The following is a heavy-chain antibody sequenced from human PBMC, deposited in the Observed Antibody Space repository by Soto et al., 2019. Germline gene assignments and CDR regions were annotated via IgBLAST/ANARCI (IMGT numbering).Heavy chain of an antibody. J-gene: IGHJ6*02. CDR1: GGSISSGDYY. V-gene: IGHV4-30-4*01. CDR3: ARAIVATIGGMDA. CDR2: IYYSGSS. Sequence: SETLSLTCPVSGGSISSGDYYWSWIRQPPGKGLEYIGYIYYSGSSHYNPSLKSRVTISLDTSRNQFSLKLSSVTAADTAVYYCARAIVATIGGMDAWGQGTTVTVSS. D-gene: IGHD5-12*01.